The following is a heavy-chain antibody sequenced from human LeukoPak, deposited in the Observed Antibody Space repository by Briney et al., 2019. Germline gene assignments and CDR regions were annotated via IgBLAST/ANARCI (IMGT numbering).Heavy chain of an antibody. D-gene: IGHD3-22*01. CDR3: ARGTYYYDSGSDY. J-gene: IGHJ4*02. Sequence: SETLSLTCTVSGGSISSYYWSWLRQPPGKGLEWIGYIYYSGSTNYNPSLKSRVTISVDTSKNQFSLKLSSVTAADTAVYYCARGTYYYDSGSDYWGQGTLVTVSS. CDR2: IYYSGST. CDR1: GGSISSYY. V-gene: IGHV4-59*01.